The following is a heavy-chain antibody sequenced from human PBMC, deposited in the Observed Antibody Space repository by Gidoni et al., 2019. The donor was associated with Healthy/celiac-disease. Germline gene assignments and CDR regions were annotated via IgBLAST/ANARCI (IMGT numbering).Heavy chain of an antibody. J-gene: IGHJ6*03. CDR3: ARAYSGYDFNYYYMDV. V-gene: IGHV3-74*01. CDR2: INSDGSST. Sequence: EVQLVESGGGLVQPGGSLRLSCAAAGFTFSVSWMHWVRQAPGKGLVWVSRINSDGSSTSYADSVKGRFTISRDIAKNTLYLQMNSLRAEDTAVYYCARAYSGYDFNYYYMDVWGKGTTVTVSS. D-gene: IGHD5-12*01. CDR1: GFTFSVSW.